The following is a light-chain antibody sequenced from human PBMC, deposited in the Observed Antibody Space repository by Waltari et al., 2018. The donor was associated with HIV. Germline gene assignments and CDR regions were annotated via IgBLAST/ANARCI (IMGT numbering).Light chain of an antibody. CDR2: SNN. V-gene: IGLV1-44*01. CDR1: SSNIGSNT. J-gene: IGLJ1*01. Sequence: QSVLTQPPSASGTPGQRVTISCSGSSSNIGSNTVNWYQQRPGTAAKLLIYSNNQRPSVVPDRFSGSKSGTSASLAISGLQSEDEADYYCAAWDDSLNGYVFGTGTKVTVL. CDR3: AAWDDSLNGYV.